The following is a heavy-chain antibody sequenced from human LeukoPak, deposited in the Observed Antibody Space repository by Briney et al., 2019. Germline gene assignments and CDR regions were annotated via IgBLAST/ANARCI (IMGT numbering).Heavy chain of an antibody. D-gene: IGHD5-24*01. CDR1: GFTFSRHA. Sequence: GGSLRLSCAASGFTFSRHAMSWVRQVPGKGLECVSAISGGGYTYYSDSVKGRFTISRDNAKNSLYLQMKSLRAEDTAVYYCARFLGKDGPPSYWGQGTLVTVSS. V-gene: IGHV3-69-1*01. J-gene: IGHJ4*02. CDR3: ARFLGKDGPPSY. CDR2: ISGGGYT.